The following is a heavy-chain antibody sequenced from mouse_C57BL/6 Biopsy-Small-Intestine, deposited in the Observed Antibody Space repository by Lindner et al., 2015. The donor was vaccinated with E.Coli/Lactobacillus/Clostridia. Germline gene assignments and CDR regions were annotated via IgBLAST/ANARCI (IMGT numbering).Heavy chain of an antibody. J-gene: IGHJ3*01. CDR3: ARASNSAWFVL. V-gene: IGHV1-54*01. D-gene: IGHD2-5*01. CDR1: GYAFTNYL. Sequence: VQLQESGAELVRPGTSVKVSCKASGYAFTNYLIEWVKQRPGQGLEWIGVINPGSGGTNYNEKFKGKATLTADKSSSTAYMQLSSLTSEDSAVYFCARASNSAWFVLLGPNGTSGHCLC. CDR2: INPGSGGT.